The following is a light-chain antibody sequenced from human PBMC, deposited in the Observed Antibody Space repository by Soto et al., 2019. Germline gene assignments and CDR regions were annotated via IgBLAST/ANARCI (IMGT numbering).Light chain of an antibody. J-gene: IGKJ1*01. V-gene: IGKV1-6*01. CDR1: QDIRNE. CDR2: AAS. CDR3: LQDYNYPRT. Sequence: AIQMTQSPSSLSAFVGDRVTITCRASQDIRNELGWYRQKPGKAPQLLIHAASNLQSGVSSRFSGSGSGTDFTLTISSLQPEDFATYYCLQDYNYPRTFGQGTKVKIK.